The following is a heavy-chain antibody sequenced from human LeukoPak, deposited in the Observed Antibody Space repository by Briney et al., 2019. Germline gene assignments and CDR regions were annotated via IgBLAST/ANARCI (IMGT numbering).Heavy chain of an antibody. CDR2: IYDTGST. CDR1: GGSISSGGYY. V-gene: IGHV4-61*08. D-gene: IGHD3-22*01. CDR3: ARARVRSYTFDSSGSYSSDWNFDL. J-gene: IGHJ2*01. Sequence: PSETLSLTCTVSGGSISSGGYYWSWIRQPPGKGLEWIGYIYDTGSTNYNPSLKSRVTISVDTSQNQFSLELTSVTAADTAVYYCARARVRSYTFDSSGSYSSDWNFDLWGRGTLVTVSS.